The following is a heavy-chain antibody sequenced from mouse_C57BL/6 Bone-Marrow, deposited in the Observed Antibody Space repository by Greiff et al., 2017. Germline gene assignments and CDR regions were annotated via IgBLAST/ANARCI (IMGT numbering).Heavy chain of an antibody. V-gene: IGHV1-54*01. J-gene: IGHJ4*01. CDR3: AREGLNAKDY. Sequence: QVQLQESGAELVRPGTSVKVSCKASGYALTNYLIEWVKQRPGQGLEWIGVLNSGSGGSNYTAKIKGKATQTADKSSSTAYMQLSSLTSEDTEVYFCAREGLNAKDYWGQRTSVTGSS. D-gene: IGHD2-2*01. CDR2: LNSGSGGS. CDR1: GYALTNYL.